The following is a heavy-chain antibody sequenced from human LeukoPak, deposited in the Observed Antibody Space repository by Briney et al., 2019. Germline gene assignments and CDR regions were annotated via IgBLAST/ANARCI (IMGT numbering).Heavy chain of an antibody. V-gene: IGHV4-59*02. CDR2: IYYSGST. CDR1: GGSVSSYY. Sequence: PSETLSLTCTVSGGSVSSYYWSWIRQPPGKGLEWIGYIYYSGSTNYNPSLKSRVTISVDTSKNQFSLKLSSVTAADTAIYYCARGKNSSPNWFDPWGQGTLVTVSS. CDR3: ARGKNSSPNWFDP. D-gene: IGHD6-13*01. J-gene: IGHJ5*02.